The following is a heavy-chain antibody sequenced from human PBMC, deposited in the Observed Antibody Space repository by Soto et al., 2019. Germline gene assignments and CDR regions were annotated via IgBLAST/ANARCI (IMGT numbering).Heavy chain of an antibody. CDR1: GFTFSSYA. J-gene: IGHJ6*02. D-gene: IGHD6-19*01. CDR3: ARVRLGGIAVAKTPYYYYGMDV. Sequence: HPGGSLRLSCAASGFTFSSYAMHWVRQAPGKGLEWVAVISYDGSNKYYADSVKGRFTISRDNSKNTLYLQMNSLRAEDTAVYYCARVRLGGIAVAKTPYYYYGMDVWGQGTTVTVSS. V-gene: IGHV3-30-3*01. CDR2: ISYDGSNK.